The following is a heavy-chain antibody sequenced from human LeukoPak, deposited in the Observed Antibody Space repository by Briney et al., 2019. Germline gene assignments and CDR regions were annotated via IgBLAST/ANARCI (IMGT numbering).Heavy chain of an antibody. V-gene: IGHV3-20*04. CDR3: ARADKDGYGFFGFDY. J-gene: IGHJ4*02. D-gene: IGHD5-18*01. CDR2: INWNGGSI. Sequence: GGALRLSCAASGFAFDDYGMSWVRQAPGKGLEWVSGINWNGGSIGYADSVKGRFTISRDNTKNSLYLQINSLRAEDTALYYCARADKDGYGFFGFDYWGQGTLVTVSS. CDR1: GFAFDDYG.